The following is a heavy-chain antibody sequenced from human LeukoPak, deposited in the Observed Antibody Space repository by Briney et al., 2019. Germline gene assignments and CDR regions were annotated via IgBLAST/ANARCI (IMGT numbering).Heavy chain of an antibody. V-gene: IGHV3-48*02. D-gene: IGHD2-2*01. CDR2: ISSSSSTI. J-gene: IGHJ6*02. CDR1: GFTFSSYS. CDR3: ARDLTPIVVVPAAINYYYYGMDV. Sequence: GGSLRLSCAASGFTFSSYSMNWVRQAPGKGLEWVSYISSSSSTIYYADSVKGRFTISRDSAKNSLYLQMNSLRDEDTAVYYCARDLTPIVVVPAAINYYYYGMDVWGQGTTVTVSS.